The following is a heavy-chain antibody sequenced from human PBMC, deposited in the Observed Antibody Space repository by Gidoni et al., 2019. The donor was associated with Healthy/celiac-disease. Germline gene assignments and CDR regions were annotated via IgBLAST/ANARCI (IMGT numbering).Heavy chain of an antibody. Sequence: QVQLVQSGAGVKKPGSSVKVSCKASGGTFSSYAIRWVRQAPGKGLGWMGRVIPILGIANYAQKFQGRVTITADKSTSTAYMELSSLRSEDTAVYYCAREGGGCSSTSCFTLTEQWGPHYYYYYGMDVWGQGTTVTVSS. CDR1: GGTFSSYA. CDR3: AREGGGCSSTSCFTLTEQWGPHYYYYYGMDV. CDR2: VIPILGIA. D-gene: IGHD2-2*02. V-gene: IGHV1-69*04. J-gene: IGHJ6*02.